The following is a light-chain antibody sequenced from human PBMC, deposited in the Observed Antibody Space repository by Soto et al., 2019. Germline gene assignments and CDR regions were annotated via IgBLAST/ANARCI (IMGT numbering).Light chain of an antibody. V-gene: IGKV1-5*01. CDR1: QSISSW. J-gene: IGKJ2*01. CDR3: QQYNSLPYT. Sequence: DIQMTQSPSTLSASVGDRVTITCRAGQSISSWLAWYQQKPGKAPNLLIYDASSLESGVPSRFTGSGSGTEFTLTISSLQPDDFATYYCQQYNSLPYTFGQGTKLEIK. CDR2: DAS.